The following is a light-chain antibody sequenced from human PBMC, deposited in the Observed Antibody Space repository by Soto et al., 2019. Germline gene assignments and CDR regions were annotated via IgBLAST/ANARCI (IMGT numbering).Light chain of an antibody. CDR3: CSYAGNSLYV. Sequence: QSVLTQPASVSGSPGQSITISCTGTSSDVGSYNLVSWYQQHPGKAPKLMIYEGSKRPSGVSNRFSGSKSGNTASLTISGLQAEDEADYYCCSYAGNSLYVFGTGTKATVL. CDR1: SSDVGSYNL. V-gene: IGLV2-23*01. CDR2: EGS. J-gene: IGLJ1*01.